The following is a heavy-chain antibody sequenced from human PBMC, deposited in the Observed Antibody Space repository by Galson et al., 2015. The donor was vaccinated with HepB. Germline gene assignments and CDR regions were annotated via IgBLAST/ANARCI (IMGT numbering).Heavy chain of an antibody. V-gene: IGHV3-33*01. D-gene: IGHD3-22*01. CDR2: IWYDGSNK. J-gene: IGHJ4*02. CDR3: ARGPSYYDSSGYYSYYFDY. Sequence: SLRLSCAASGFTFSSYGMHWVRQAPGKGLEWVAVIWYDGSNKYYADSVKGRFTISRDSSKNTLYLQMNSLRAEDTAVYYCARGPSYYDSSGYYSYYFDYWGQGTLVTVSS. CDR1: GFTFSSYG.